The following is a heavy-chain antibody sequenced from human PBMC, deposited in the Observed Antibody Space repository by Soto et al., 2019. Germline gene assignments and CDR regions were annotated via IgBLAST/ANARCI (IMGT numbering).Heavy chain of an antibody. Sequence: EVQLVESGGGLVQPGGSLRLSCAASGFTFSSYSMNWVRQAPGKGLERVSYISSSSSTIYYADSVKGRFTISRDNAKNSLYLQMNSLRAEDTAVYYCARAGSSGWYAYWGQGTLVTVSS. J-gene: IGHJ4*02. CDR1: GFTFSSYS. CDR3: ARAGSSGWYAY. V-gene: IGHV3-48*01. D-gene: IGHD6-19*01. CDR2: ISSSSSTI.